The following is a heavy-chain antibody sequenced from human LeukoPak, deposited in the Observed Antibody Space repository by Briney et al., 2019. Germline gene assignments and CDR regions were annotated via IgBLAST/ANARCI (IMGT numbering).Heavy chain of an antibody. CDR1: GFTFSSYG. D-gene: IGHD5-12*01. Sequence: GGSLRLSCAASGFTFSSYGIHWGRQAPRKGRGWESVIWYDGSSKYYADSVKGRFTISRDNSKNTLYLQMNSLRAEDTAVYYCAKDSYRGYEADFDFWGQGTLVTVSS. J-gene: IGHJ4*02. CDR3: AKDSYRGYEADFDF. CDR2: IWYDGSSK. V-gene: IGHV3-33*06.